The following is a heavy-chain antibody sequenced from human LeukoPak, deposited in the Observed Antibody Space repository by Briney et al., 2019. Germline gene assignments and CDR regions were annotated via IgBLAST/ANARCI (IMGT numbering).Heavy chain of an antibody. CDR2: ISWNSGSI. CDR1: GFTFDDYA. D-gene: IGHD6-6*01. Sequence: QPGGSLRLSCAASGFTFDDYAMHWVRQAPGKGLEWVSGISWNSGSIGYADSVKGRFTISRDNAKNSLYLQMNSLRAEDMALYYCAKGPSIAALWDYFDYWGQGTLVTVSS. CDR3: AKGPSIAALWDYFDY. V-gene: IGHV3-9*03. J-gene: IGHJ4*02.